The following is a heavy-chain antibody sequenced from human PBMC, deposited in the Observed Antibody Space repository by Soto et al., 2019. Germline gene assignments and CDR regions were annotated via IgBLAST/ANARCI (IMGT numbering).Heavy chain of an antibody. CDR2: IYYSGST. V-gene: IGHV4-39*01. Sequence: SETLSLTCTVSGGSISSSSYYWGWIRQPPGKGPEWIGSIYYSGSTYYNPSLKSRVTISVDTSKNQFSLKLSSVTAADTAVYYCARHGVPAAMKPYSYYYYGMDVWGQGTTVTVSS. CDR3: ARHGVPAAMKPYSYYYYGMDV. CDR1: GGSISSSSYY. D-gene: IGHD2-2*01. J-gene: IGHJ6*02.